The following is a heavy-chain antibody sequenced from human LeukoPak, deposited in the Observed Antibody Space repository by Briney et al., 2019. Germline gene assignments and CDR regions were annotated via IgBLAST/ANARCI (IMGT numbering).Heavy chain of an antibody. Sequence: SSQTLSLTCTVSGGSISSGSYYWSWIRQPAGKGLEWIGRIYTSGSTNYNPSLKSRVTISVDTSKNQFSLKLSSVTAADTAVYYCARGNSGYDLDYWGQGTLVTVSS. V-gene: IGHV4-61*02. CDR2: IYTSGST. J-gene: IGHJ4*02. CDR1: GGSISSGSYY. D-gene: IGHD5-12*01. CDR3: ARGNSGYDLDY.